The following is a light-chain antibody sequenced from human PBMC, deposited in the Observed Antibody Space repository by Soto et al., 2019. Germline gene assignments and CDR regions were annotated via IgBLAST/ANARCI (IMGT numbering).Light chain of an antibody. Sequence: EIVLTQSPATLSLSPGERATLSCRASQSVSSSLAWYQQKPGQAPRLLIYDASNRATGIPARFSGSGSGTDFTLTITSLEPEYFAVYYGQQRSNWPLTFGGGTKVEIK. CDR1: QSVSSS. CDR3: QQRSNWPLT. J-gene: IGKJ4*01. V-gene: IGKV3-11*01. CDR2: DAS.